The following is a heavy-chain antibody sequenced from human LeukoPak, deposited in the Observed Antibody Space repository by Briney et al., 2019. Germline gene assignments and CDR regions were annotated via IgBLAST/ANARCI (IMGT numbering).Heavy chain of an antibody. CDR3: GKDAEIVVVRYLDY. D-gene: IGHD3-22*01. CDR2: ISWNSGSI. Sequence: GGSLRLSCAASGFTFDDYAMHWVRQAPGKGLEWVSGISWNSGSIGYADSVKGRFTISRDNAKNSLYLQMNSLRAEDTALYYCGKDAEIVVVRYLDYWGQGTLVTVSS. J-gene: IGHJ4*02. V-gene: IGHV3-9*01. CDR1: GFTFDDYA.